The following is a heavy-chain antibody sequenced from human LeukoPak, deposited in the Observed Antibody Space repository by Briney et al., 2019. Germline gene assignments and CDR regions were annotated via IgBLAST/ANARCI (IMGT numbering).Heavy chain of an antibody. J-gene: IGHJ6*03. D-gene: IGHD1-26*01. CDR3: ARVEGATPDYYYYYMDV. Sequence: GSSVKVSCKASGGTFSSYAISWVRQAPGQRLEWMGGIIPILGTANYAQKFQGRVTITTDASTSTAYMELSSLRSEDRAVYYCARVEGATPDYYYYYMDVWGKGTTVTVSS. V-gene: IGHV1-69*05. CDR1: GGTFSSYA. CDR2: IIPILGTA.